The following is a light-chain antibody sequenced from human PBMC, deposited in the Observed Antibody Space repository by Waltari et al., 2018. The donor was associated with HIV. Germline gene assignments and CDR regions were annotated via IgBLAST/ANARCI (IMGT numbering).Light chain of an antibody. CDR3: CSYAGSSTLV. V-gene: IGLV2-23*02. Sequence: QSALTQPASVSGSPGQSITIPCTGTSSDVGSSNLVPWYQQHPGKAPKLMNYEVSKRPSGVSNRFSGSKSGNTASLTISGLQAEDEAYYYCCSYAGSSTLVFGGGTKLTVL. J-gene: IGLJ2*01. CDR2: EVS. CDR1: SSDVGSSNL.